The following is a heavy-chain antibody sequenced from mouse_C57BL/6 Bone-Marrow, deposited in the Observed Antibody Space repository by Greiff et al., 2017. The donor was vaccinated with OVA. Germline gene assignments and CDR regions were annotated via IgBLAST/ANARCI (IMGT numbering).Heavy chain of an antibody. CDR1: GYTFTSYG. D-gene: IGHD2-10*01. CDR3: ARRAYYGNLFAY. CDR2: IYPRSGNN. V-gene: IGHV1-81*01. J-gene: IGHJ3*01. Sequence: LVESGAELARPGASVKLSCKASGYTFTSYGISWVKQRTGQGLEWIGEIYPRSGNNYYNEKFKGKATLTADKSSSTAYMELRSLTSEDSAVYFCARRAYYGNLFAYWGQGTLVTVSA.